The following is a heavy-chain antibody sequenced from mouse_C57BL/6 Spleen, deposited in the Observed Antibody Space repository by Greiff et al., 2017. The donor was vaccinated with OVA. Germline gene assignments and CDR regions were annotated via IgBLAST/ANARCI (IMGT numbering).Heavy chain of an antibody. D-gene: IGHD2-1*01. CDR2: LYPGDGDT. CDR3: AKIYYGNWYFDV. V-gene: IGHV1-82*01. CDR1: GYAFSSSW. J-gene: IGHJ1*03. Sequence: VKLQESGPELVKPGASVKISCKASGYAFSSSWMHWVKQRPGKGLEWIGRLYPGDGDTNYNGKFKGKATLTADKSSSTAYLQLSSLTSEDSAVYCWAKIYYGNWYFDVWGTGTTVTVSS.